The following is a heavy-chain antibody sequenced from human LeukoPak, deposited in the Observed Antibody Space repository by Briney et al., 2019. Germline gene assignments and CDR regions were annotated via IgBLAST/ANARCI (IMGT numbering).Heavy chain of an antibody. CDR3: ARHPIASGGAYNWFAP. D-gene: IGHD6-13*01. CDR2: IYPHNSKT. V-gene: IGHV5-51*01. CDR1: GYSLTSHW. J-gene: IGHJ5*02. Sequence: GESLKISCKGAGYYSGYSLTSHWLAWGREMPGKGLEWMGSIYPHNSKTIYRASFQGQGSISVDKSINNDYLKWISLKASDTAMYYCARHPIASGGAYNWFAPWGQGTLATVSS.